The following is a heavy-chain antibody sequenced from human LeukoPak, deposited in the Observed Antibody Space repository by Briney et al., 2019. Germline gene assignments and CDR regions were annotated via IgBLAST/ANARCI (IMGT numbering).Heavy chain of an antibody. V-gene: IGHV4-59*01. J-gene: IGHJ5*02. CDR1: GGSTSSYY. CDR3: ERVTYTNAWT. Sequence: SETLSLTCTVAGGSTSSYYWSWIRQPPGKGLEWIGYIYYSGSTNYNPSLKSRVTISVDTSKNQFSLKLSTVTAEDSAVYYCERVTYTNAWTWGQGTLVTVSS. CDR2: IYYSGST. D-gene: IGHD6-19*01.